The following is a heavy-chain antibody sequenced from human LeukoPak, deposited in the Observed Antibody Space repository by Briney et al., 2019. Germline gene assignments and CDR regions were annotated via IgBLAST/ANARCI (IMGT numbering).Heavy chain of an antibody. Sequence: GGSLRLSCAASGFTFSSYAMNWVRQAPGKGLEWVSSISSSSSHIYYADSVKGRFTISRDNAKNSLSLQMNSLRAEDTAVYYCAVSLRYFDWLFSQGFDYWGQGTLVTVSS. J-gene: IGHJ4*02. V-gene: IGHV3-21*01. CDR3: AVSLRYFDWLFSQGFDY. D-gene: IGHD3-9*01. CDR2: ISSSSSHI. CDR1: GFTFSSYA.